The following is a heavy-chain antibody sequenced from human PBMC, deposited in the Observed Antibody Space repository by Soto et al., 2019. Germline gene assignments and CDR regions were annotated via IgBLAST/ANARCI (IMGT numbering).Heavy chain of an antibody. D-gene: IGHD6-19*01. CDR3: ARVPVAGAEELGYYGMDV. CDR2: ISYDGSNK. Sequence: QVQLVESGGGVVQPGRSLRLSCAASGFTFSSYAMHWVRQAPGKGLEWVAVISYDGSNKYYADSVKGRFTISRDNSKTTMYLQMNSLRAEDTAVYYCARVPVAGAEELGYYGMDVWGQGTTVTVSS. CDR1: GFTFSSYA. V-gene: IGHV3-30-3*01. J-gene: IGHJ6*02.